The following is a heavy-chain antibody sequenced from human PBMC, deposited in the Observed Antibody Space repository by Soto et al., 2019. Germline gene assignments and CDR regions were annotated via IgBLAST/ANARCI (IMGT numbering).Heavy chain of an antibody. D-gene: IGHD3-10*01. J-gene: IGHJ4*02. V-gene: IGHV1-69*02. Sequence: QVQLVQSGAEVKRPGSSVKVSCKASGDTFNFYSINWVRQAPGLGLEWMGRVNPIVRMSNYAQKFQGRVTVTADKSTSTAYMALSRVRSDDTAIYYCASSYGSGYPACDYWGQGALVTVSS. CDR3: ASSYGSGYPACDY. CDR2: VNPIVRMS. CDR1: GDTFNFYS.